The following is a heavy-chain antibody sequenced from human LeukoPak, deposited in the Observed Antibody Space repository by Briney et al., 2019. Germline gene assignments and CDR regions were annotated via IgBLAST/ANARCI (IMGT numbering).Heavy chain of an antibody. CDR2: ISSSSSYI. V-gene: IGHV3-21*01. D-gene: IGHD3-9*01. J-gene: IGHJ4*02. Sequence: GGSLRLSCAAPGFTFSSYSMNWVRQAPGKGLEWVSSISSSSSYIYYADSVKGRFTISRDNAKNSLYLQMNSLRAEDTAVYYCAVDYDILTGYYTDPVPFGYWGQGTLVTVSS. CDR1: GFTFSSYS. CDR3: AVDYDILTGYYTDPVPFGY.